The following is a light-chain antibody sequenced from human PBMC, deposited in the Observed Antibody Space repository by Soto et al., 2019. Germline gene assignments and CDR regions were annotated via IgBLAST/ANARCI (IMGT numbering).Light chain of an antibody. CDR3: CSYTRSGTLI. V-gene: IGLV2-14*03. CDR2: DVS. J-gene: IGLJ1*01. Sequence: QSVLTQPASVSGSPGQSITISCIGTSDYIGDYDYVSWYQQHPLKVPKVIIYDVSNRPSGISYRFSGTKSANTASLTVSGLQAEDEADYYCCSYTRSGTLIFGTGTKVTVL. CDR1: SDYIGDYDY.